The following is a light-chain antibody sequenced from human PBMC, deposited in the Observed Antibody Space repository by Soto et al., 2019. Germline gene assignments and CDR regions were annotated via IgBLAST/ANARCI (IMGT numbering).Light chain of an antibody. CDR2: GNS. J-gene: IGLJ2*01. CDR3: QSYDSSPPVV. V-gene: IGLV1-40*01. Sequence: QSVLTQPPSVSGAPGQRVTISCTGSSSNIGAGYDVHWYQQLPGTAPKLLIYGNSNRPSGVPDRFSGSKSGTLASLAITGLQAEDEADYYCQSYDSSPPVVFGGGTKLTVL. CDR1: SSNIGAGYD.